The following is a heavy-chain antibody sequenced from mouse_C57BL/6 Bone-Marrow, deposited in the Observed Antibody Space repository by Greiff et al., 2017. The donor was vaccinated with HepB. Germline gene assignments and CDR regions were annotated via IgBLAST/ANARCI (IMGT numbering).Heavy chain of an antibody. V-gene: IGHV1-62-2*01. CDR3: ARNEEGDYYGSSYVGWYFDV. Sequence: VQLQESGAELVKPGASVKLSCTASGYTFTEYTIHWVKQRSGQGLEWIGWFYPGSGSIKYNEKFKDKATLTADKSSSTVYMELSRLTSEDSAVYFCARNEEGDYYGSSYVGWYFDVWGTGTTVTVSS. D-gene: IGHD1-1*01. CDR2: FYPGSGSI. CDR1: GYTFTEYT. J-gene: IGHJ1*03.